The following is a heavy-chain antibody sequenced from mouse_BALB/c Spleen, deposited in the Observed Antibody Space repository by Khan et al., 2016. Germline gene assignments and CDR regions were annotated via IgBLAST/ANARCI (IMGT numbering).Heavy chain of an antibody. Sequence: EVQLQESGAELVRSGASVKLSCTASGFNIKDYYMHWVKQRPEQGLEWIGWIDPENGDTEYAPKFQGKATMTADTSSNTAYLQLSSLTSEDTAGYYGNACDYNAMDYWGQGTSVTVSS. CDR1: GFNIKDYY. V-gene: IGHV14-4*02. CDR3: NACDYNAMDY. CDR2: IDPENGDT. J-gene: IGHJ4*01.